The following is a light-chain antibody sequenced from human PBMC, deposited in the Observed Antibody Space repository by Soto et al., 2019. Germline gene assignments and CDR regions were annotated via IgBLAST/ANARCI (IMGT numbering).Light chain of an antibody. J-gene: IGKJ1*01. Sequence: DIQMTQSPSSLSASVGDRVTIACRASRSVSNYLNWYQQKPGKTPTLLIHAASSLQTGVSSRFSSSGSGTDFTLTISSLQPEDFASYYCQQSHSTPWTFGQGTRVDIK. CDR3: QQSHSTPWT. CDR2: AAS. CDR1: RSVSNY. V-gene: IGKV1-39*01.